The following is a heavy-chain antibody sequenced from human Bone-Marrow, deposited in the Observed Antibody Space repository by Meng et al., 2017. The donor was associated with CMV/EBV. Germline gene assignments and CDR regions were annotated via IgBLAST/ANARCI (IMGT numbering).Heavy chain of an antibody. CDR3: ARDFWSGAGYYYYGMDV. J-gene: IGHJ6*02. CDR1: GGSVSSGSYY. V-gene: IGHV4-61*01. D-gene: IGHD3-3*01. Sequence: SETLSLTCTVSGGSVSSGSYYWSWIRQPPGKGLEWIGYIYYSGSTNYNPSLKSRVTISVDTSKNQFSLKLSSVTAADTAVYYCARDFWSGAGYYYYGMDVCGQATTVTFSS. CDR2: IYYSGST.